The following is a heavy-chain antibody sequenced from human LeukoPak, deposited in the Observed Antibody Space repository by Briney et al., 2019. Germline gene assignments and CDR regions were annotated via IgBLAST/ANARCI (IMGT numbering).Heavy chain of an antibody. CDR1: GYTFTSYD. CDR3: ARDKRRNIVVVVAATVPDY. D-gene: IGHD2-15*01. Sequence: GASVKVSCKASGYTFTSYDINWVRQATGQGLEWMGWMNPNSGNTGYAQKFQGRVTMTRDTSTSTVYMELSSLRSEDTAVYYCARDKRRNIVVVVAATVPDYWGQGTLVTVSS. V-gene: IGHV1-8*01. CDR2: MNPNSGNT. J-gene: IGHJ4*02.